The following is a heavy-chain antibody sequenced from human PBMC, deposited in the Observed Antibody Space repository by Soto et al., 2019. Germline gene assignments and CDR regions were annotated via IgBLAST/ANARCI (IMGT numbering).Heavy chain of an antibody. J-gene: IGHJ3*02. CDR3: ATWPTYHYGPGPAAAFDI. V-gene: IGHV1-24*01. D-gene: IGHD3-10*01. Sequence: ASVKVSCKVSGYTLTELSMHWVRQAPGKGLEWMGGFDPEDGETIYAQKFQGRVTMTEDTSTDTAYMELSSLRSEDTAVYYCATWPTYHYGPGPAAAFDIWGQGTMVTVSS. CDR1: GYTLTELS. CDR2: FDPEDGET.